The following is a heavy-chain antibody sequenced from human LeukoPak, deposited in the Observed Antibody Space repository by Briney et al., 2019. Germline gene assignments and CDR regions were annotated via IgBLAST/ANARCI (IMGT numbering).Heavy chain of an antibody. J-gene: IGHJ4*02. CDR2: INHSGST. D-gene: IGHD7-27*01. V-gene: IGHV4-34*01. CDR1: GGSFSGYY. CDR3: VRSVDYLGYYFDY. Sequence: SETLSLTCAVYGGSFSGYYWSWIRQPPGKGLEWIGEINHSGSTNYNPSLKSRVTISVDTSKNQFSLKLSSVTAADTAVYYCVRSVDYLGYYFDYWGQGTLVTVSS.